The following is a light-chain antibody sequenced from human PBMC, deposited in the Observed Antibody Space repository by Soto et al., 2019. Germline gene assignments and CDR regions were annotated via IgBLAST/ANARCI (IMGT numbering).Light chain of an antibody. CDR3: QQYNNYLVT. J-gene: IGKJ4*01. CDR2: KAS. V-gene: IGKV1-5*03. Sequence: DIQMTQSPSTLSASVGDRVTITCRASQSISSWLAWYQQKPGKAPKLLIYKASSLESGVPSRFSGSGSGTEFTLTISSLQPDDFAPYYCQQYNNYLVTFGGGTKVEIK. CDR1: QSISSW.